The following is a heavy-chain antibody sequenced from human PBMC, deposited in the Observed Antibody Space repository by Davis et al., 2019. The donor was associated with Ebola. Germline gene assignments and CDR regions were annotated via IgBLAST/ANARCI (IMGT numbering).Heavy chain of an antibody. J-gene: IGHJ6*02. CDR1: GFTFSGYA. D-gene: IGHD6-6*01. V-gene: IGHV3-64*04. Sequence: PGGSLRLSCSASGFTFSGYAMHWVRQAPGKGLEYVSTIGANGDYSHYIDSVMGRFTISRDNAKNSLYLQMNSLGVEDTAVYYCARSSIAARPGYYYGMDVWGQGTTVTVSS. CDR2: IGANGDYS. CDR3: ARSSIAARPGYYYGMDV.